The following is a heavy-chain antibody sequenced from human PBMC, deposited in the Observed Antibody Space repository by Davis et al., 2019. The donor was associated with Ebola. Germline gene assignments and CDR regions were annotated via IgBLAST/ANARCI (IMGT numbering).Heavy chain of an antibody. D-gene: IGHD2-2*01. V-gene: IGHV1-18*04. CDR2: TNPPNVNT. CDR1: GYTFTSYG. Sequence: ASVKVSCKASGYTFTSYGITWVRQAPGQGLEWIGWTNPPNVNTNYAQNVQGRVIMTSDTATTTAYMEVGSLRSDDTAVYYCARVPIVVVPAAIVWYYGMDVWGKGTTVTVSS. CDR3: ARVPIVVVPAAIVWYYGMDV. J-gene: IGHJ6*04.